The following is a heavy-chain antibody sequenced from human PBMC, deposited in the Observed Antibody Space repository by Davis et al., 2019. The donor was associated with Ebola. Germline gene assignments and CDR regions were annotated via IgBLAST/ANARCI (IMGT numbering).Heavy chain of an antibody. Sequence: PGGSLRLSCAASGFTFSSYSMNWVRQAPGKGLEWVSSISRSSGHIYYADSVKGRFTISRDNAKKSLYLQMNILRAEDTAVYYCARDRHESIVGANDAFDIWGQGTMVTVSS. D-gene: IGHD1-26*01. J-gene: IGHJ3*02. CDR3: ARDRHESIVGANDAFDI. CDR2: ISRSSGHI. CDR1: GFTFSSYS. V-gene: IGHV3-21*01.